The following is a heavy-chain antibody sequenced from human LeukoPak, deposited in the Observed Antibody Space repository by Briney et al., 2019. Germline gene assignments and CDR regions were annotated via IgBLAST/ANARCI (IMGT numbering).Heavy chain of an antibody. CDR3: AKGFLPGYSSGWYGD. CDR1: GFTFDDYA. J-gene: IGHJ4*02. V-gene: IGHV3-9*01. CDR2: ISWNSGSI. D-gene: IGHD6-19*01. Sequence: QSGGSLRLSCAASGFTFDDYAMHWVRQAPGKGLEWVSGISWNSGSIGYADSVKGRFTISRDNAKNSLYLQMNSLRAEDTALYYCAKGFLPGYSSGWYGDWGQGTLVTVSS.